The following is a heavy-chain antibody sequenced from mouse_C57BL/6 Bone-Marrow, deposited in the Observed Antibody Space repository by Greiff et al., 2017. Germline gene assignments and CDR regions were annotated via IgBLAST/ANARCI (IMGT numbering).Heavy chain of an antibody. J-gene: IGHJ2*01. V-gene: IGHV1-52*01. CDR2: IDPSDSET. CDR1: GYTFTSYW. D-gene: IGHD1-1*01. CDR3: ARIYYGSSYYFDY. Sequence: VQLQQPGAELVRPGSSVKLSCKASGYTFTSYWMHWVKQRPIQGLEWIGNIDPSDSETHYNQKFKDKATLTVDKSSSTAYMQLSSLTSEYSAVYYCARIYYGSSYYFDYWGQGTTLTVSS.